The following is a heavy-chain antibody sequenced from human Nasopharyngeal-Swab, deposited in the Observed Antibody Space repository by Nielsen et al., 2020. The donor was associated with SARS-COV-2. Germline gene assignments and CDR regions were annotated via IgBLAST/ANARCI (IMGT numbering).Heavy chain of an antibody. Sequence: GGSLRLSCAASEFTFNTYDMNWVRQAPGKELEWLSYISSSSKTIYYADSVKGRFTISRDNAKNSLYLQMNTLRDEDTAVYYCARLRYYSSDYWGQGTLVTVSS. V-gene: IGHV3-48*02. J-gene: IGHJ4*02. CDR1: EFTFNTYD. CDR3: ARLRYYSSDY. D-gene: IGHD1-26*01. CDR2: ISSSSKTI.